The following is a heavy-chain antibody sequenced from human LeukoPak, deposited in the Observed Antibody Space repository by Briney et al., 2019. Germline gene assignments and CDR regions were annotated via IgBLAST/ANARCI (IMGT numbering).Heavy chain of an antibody. CDR3: ARIGTTIAAGTADY. V-gene: IGHV3-11*01. Sequence: GGSLRLSCAASGFNFRDYYMGWIRQAPGKRLEWISYISGSGGARPYADSVKSRFIVSRDNAIDSLYLQMDNLGVEDTAVYYCARIGTTIAAGTADYWGQGTQVTVSS. CDR1: GFNFRDYY. CDR2: ISGSGGAR. D-gene: IGHD6-13*01. J-gene: IGHJ4*02.